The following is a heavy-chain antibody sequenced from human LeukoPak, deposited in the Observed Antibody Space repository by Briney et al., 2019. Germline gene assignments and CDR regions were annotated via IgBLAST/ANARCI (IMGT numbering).Heavy chain of an antibody. J-gene: IGHJ4*02. D-gene: IGHD3-22*01. Sequence: AGGSLRPSCAASGFTVSSNYMSWVRQAPGKGLEWVSVIYSGGSTYYADSVKGRFTISRDNSKNTLYLQMNSLRAEDTAVYYCARGRGYYDSSGYPLGYWGQXXLXXVSS. V-gene: IGHV3-53*01. CDR2: IYSGGST. CDR3: ARGRGYYDSSGYPLGY. CDR1: GFTVSSNY.